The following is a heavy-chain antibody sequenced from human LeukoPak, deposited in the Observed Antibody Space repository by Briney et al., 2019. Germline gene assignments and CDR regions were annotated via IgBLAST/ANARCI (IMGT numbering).Heavy chain of an antibody. D-gene: IGHD3-10*01. V-gene: IGHV4-30-2*01. CDR1: GGSISSGGYS. J-gene: IGHJ4*02. CDR3: ARGRPSGSYFK. CDR2: IYHSGST. Sequence: PSQTLSLTCAVSGGSISSGGYSWSWIRQPPGKGLEWIGYIYHSGSTYYNPSLKSRVTISVDRSKNQFSLKLSSVTAADTAVYYCARGRPSGSYFKWGQGTLVTVSS.